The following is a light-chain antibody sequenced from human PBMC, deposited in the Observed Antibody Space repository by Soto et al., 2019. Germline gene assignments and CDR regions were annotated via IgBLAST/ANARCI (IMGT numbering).Light chain of an antibody. CDR1: SSNIGSNT. Sequence: QSVLTQPPSASGTHGQTVTISCSGSSSNIGSNTVNWYQQLPGTAPKLLIYSNNQRPSGVPDRFSGSKSGSSASRAISGLQSEDVADYYCAAWDDSLSGYVFGTWTKLTVL. CDR2: SNN. V-gene: IGLV1-44*01. J-gene: IGLJ1*01. CDR3: AAWDDSLSGYV.